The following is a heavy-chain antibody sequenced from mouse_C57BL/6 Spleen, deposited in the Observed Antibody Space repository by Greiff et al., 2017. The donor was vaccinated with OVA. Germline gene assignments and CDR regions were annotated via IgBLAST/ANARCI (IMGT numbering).Heavy chain of an antibody. J-gene: IGHJ2*01. CDR3: ARRSSPYYFDY. V-gene: IGHV5-6*01. CDR2: ISSGGSYT. Sequence: EVQGVESGGDLVKPGGSLKLSCAASGFTFSSYGMSWVRQTPDKRLEWVATISSGGSYTYYPDSVKGRFTISRDNAKNTLYLQMSSLKSEDTAMYYCARRSSPYYFDYWGQGTTLTVSS. CDR1: GFTFSSYG. D-gene: IGHD1-1*01.